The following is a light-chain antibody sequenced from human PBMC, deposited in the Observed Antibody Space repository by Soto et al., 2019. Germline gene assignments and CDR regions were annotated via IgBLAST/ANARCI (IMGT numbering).Light chain of an antibody. CDR1: QTIGSW. CDR2: KAY. J-gene: IGKJ1*01. CDR3: KHYNSYSEA. Sequence: DIQMTQSPSTLSGSVGDRVTITCRASQTIGSWLAWYQQKPGKAHKLLIYKAYTLKSGVQSRFSGSGSGTEFTLTIRSLQPDDFATYYCKHYNSYSEAFGQGTKVDIK. V-gene: IGKV1-5*03.